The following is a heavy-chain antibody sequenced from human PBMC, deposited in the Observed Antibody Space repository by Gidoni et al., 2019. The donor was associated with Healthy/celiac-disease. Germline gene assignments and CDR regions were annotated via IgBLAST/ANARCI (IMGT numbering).Heavy chain of an antibody. CDR3: ARDPTLGIVGAPGGMDV. V-gene: IGHV1-2*02. Sequence: QVQLVQSGAEVKKPGASVKVSCKASGYTFTGHYMHWVRQAPGQGLEWMGWINPNSGGTNYAQKFQGRVTRTRDTSISTAYMELSRLRSDDTAVYYCARDPTLGIVGAPGGMDVWGQGTTVTVSS. J-gene: IGHJ6*02. CDR1: GYTFTGHY. CDR2: INPNSGGT. D-gene: IGHD1-26*01.